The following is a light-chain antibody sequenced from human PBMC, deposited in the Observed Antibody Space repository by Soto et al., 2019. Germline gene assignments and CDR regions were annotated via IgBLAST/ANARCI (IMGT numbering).Light chain of an antibody. Sequence: QSVLTQAPSASGTPGQRATISCSGSNSNIGSNTVSWYQQLPGTAPKLLIYYDNLRPSGVPDRISGSKSGTSASLAISGLQSDDEVDYYFAAWNYSLNGRVFGTG. CDR3: AAWNYSLNGRV. CDR2: YDN. CDR1: NSNIGSNT. J-gene: IGLJ1*01. V-gene: IGLV1-44*01.